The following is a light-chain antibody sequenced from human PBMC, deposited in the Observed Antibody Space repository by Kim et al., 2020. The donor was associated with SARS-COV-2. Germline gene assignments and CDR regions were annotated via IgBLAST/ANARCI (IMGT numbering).Light chain of an antibody. Sequence: DTQMTQSPSSLSASVGDRVTITCRASQRISNFLSWYQQKSGRAPKLLIYAASSLQSGVPSRFSGSGSGTDFTLTISSLQPDDFATYYCKRYYYSPLTFGGGTKVDIK. J-gene: IGKJ4*01. V-gene: IGKV1-39*01. CDR3: KRYYYSPLT. CDR2: AAS. CDR1: QRISNF.